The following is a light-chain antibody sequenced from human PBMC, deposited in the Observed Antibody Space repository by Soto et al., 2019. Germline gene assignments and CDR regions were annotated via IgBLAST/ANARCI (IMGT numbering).Light chain of an antibody. V-gene: IGKV1-39*01. J-gene: IGKJ1*01. CDR1: QNIGRW. CDR3: QQSYTTPQT. CDR2: DVS. Sequence: DIQMTQSPSTLSASVGDRVTITCRASQNIGRWLAWYQQKPGKAPKVVIYDVSNLETGVPSRFSGSGSGTDFTLTISSLHPEDFATYYCQQSYTTPQTFGQGTKVDIK.